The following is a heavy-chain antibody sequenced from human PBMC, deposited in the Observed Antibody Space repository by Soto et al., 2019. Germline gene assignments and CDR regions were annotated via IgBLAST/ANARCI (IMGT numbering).Heavy chain of an antibody. Sequence: SLRLSCAASGFTFNTYAMNWVRQAPGKGLEWVSTISGGGGATYDVDSVKGRVTISRDNSKSTLYLQMNSLRAEDTAVYFCAKDQTYSGNYIVDYWGQGTLVTVSS. CDR3: AKDQTYSGNYIVDY. D-gene: IGHD1-26*01. J-gene: IGHJ4*02. V-gene: IGHV3-23*01. CDR2: ISGGGGAT. CDR1: GFTFNTYA.